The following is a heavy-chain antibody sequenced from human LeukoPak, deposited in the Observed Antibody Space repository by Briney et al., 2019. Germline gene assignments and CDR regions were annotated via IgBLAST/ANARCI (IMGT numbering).Heavy chain of an antibody. CDR2: ITDSGRSS. J-gene: IGHJ4*02. D-gene: IGHD2-21*02. CDR1: GFTFSNYA. CDR3: AKGPLVVVTATTIDY. Sequence: GSLRLSCVFSGFTFSNYAMSWVRQAPGKGLEWISGITDSGRSSYFADSVRGRFTISRDNSKNTLYLQMNSLRAEDTAVYYCAKGPLVVVTATTIDYWGQGTLVTVSS. V-gene: IGHV3-23*01.